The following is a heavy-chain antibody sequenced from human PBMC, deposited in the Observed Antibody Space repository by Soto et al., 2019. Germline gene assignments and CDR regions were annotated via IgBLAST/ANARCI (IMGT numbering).Heavy chain of an antibody. Sequence: GGSLRLSCAASGFTFSSYGMHWVRQAPGKGLEWVAVISYDGSNKYYADSVKGRFTISRDNSKNTLYLQMNSLRAEDTAVYYCAKASTPGLEVYYWGQGTLVTVSS. CDR1: GFTFSSYG. CDR2: ISYDGSNK. V-gene: IGHV3-30*18. D-gene: IGHD1-1*01. CDR3: AKASTPGLEVYY. J-gene: IGHJ4*02.